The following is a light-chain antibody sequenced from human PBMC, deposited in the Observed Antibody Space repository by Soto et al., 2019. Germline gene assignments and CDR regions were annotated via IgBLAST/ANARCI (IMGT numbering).Light chain of an antibody. CDR2: EVS. V-gene: IGLV2-14*01. CDR3: SSYTSSSTLV. CDR1: SSDVDSYNY. J-gene: IGLJ3*02. Sequence: QSALTQPASVSGSPGQSITISCTGTSSDVDSYNYVSWYQQHPGKAPKLMIYEVSNRPSGVSTRFSGSKSGNTASLTISGLQAEDEADYYCSSYTSSSTLVFGGGTKLTVL.